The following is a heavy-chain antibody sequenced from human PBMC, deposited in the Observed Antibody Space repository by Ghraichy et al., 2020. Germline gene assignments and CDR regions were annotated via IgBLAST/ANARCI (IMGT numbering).Heavy chain of an antibody. V-gene: IGHV3-21*01. CDR3: VRQVGDDSSNWFDS. J-gene: IGHJ5*01. CDR1: GFTFSDYS. CDR2: ISRRSSPT. Sequence: GESLNISCTASGFTFSDYSMIWVRQAPGKGLEWVSSISRRSSPTYYADSVQGRFTISRDNAKNSVYLQMNSLRAEDTSLYYCVRQVGDDSSNWFDSWGQGTLVTVAS. D-gene: IGHD5-18*01.